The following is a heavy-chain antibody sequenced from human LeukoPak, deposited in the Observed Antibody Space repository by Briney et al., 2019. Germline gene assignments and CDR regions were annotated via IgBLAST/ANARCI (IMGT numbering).Heavy chain of an antibody. CDR2: IIPILGIA. CDR1: GGTFSSYT. D-gene: IGHD6-19*01. J-gene: IGHJ4*02. Sequence: SVKVSCKASGGTFSSYTISWVRQAPGQGPEWMGRIIPILGIANYAQKFQGRVTITADKSTSTAYMELSSLRSEDTAVYYCARGQNPHIAVAGRSHFDYWGQGTLVTVSS. V-gene: IGHV1-69*02. CDR3: ARGQNPHIAVAGRSHFDY.